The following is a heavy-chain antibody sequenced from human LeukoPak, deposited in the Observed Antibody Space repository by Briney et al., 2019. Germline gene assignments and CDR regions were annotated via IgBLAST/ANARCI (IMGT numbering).Heavy chain of an antibody. CDR1: GYTFTSNY. CDR2: IYPRDGST. J-gene: IGHJ4*02. V-gene: IGHV1-46*01. Sequence: ASVKVSCKASGYTFTSNYIHWVRQAPGQGLEWMGMIYPRDGSTSYAQKFQGRVTVTRDTSTSAVHMELSGLRSEDTAVYYCARDQEGFDYWGQGTLVTVSP. CDR3: ARDQEGFDY.